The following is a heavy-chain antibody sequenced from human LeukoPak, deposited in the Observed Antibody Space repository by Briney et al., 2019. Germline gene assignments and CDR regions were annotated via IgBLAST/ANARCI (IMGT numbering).Heavy chain of an antibody. CDR1: GFTFSSYS. CDR3: ARVGGSGYSSGWYGITSRWD. Sequence: GGSLRLSCAASGFTFSSYSMNWVRQAPGKGLEWVSSISSSSSYIYYADSVKGRFTISRDNAKNSLYLQMNSLRAEDTAVYYCARVGGSGYSSGWYGITSRWDWGQGTLVTVSS. CDR2: ISSSSSYI. J-gene: IGHJ4*02. V-gene: IGHV3-21*01. D-gene: IGHD6-19*01.